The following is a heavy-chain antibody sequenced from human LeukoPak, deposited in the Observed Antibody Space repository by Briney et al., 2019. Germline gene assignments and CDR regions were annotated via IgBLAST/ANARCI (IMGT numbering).Heavy chain of an antibody. V-gene: IGHV4-39*07. CDR3: VRDRTTAYGSGTYQQRYDY. D-gene: IGHD3-10*01. CDR1: GGSISSSTYY. J-gene: IGHJ4*02. Sequence: SEALSLTCTVSGGSISSSTYYWGWIRQPPGKGLEWIGSIYNSGSTYSNPSLKSRVTISVDTSENQFSLKLTSVTAADTAVYYCVRDRTTAYGSGTYQQRYDYWGQGTLVTVSS. CDR2: IYNSGST.